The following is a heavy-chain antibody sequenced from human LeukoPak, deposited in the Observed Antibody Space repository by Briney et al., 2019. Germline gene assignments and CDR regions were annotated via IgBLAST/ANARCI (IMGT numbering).Heavy chain of an antibody. D-gene: IGHD5-24*01. CDR1: GFTFSSYG. Sequence: PGGSLRLSCAASGFTFSSYGMHWVRQAPGKGLEWVAVISYDGSNKYYADSVKGRFTISRDNSKNTLYLQMNSLRAEDTAVYYCAKDRGWLQLQGHYYMDVWGKGTTVTISS. CDR2: ISYDGSNK. CDR3: AKDRGWLQLQGHYYMDV. V-gene: IGHV3-30*18. J-gene: IGHJ6*03.